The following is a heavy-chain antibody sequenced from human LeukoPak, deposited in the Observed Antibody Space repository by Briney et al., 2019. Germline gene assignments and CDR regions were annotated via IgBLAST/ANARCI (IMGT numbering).Heavy chain of an antibody. J-gene: IGHJ4*02. CDR1: GYSISSGYY. V-gene: IGHV4-38-2*02. CDR2: MHHSGST. CDR3: ARVGSGYYYYYFEY. Sequence: SETLSLTCSVSGYSISSGYYWGWIRQPPGKDLEWIGNMHHSGSTYYNPSLKSRVTISADTSKNQFFLKLRSVTAADTAVYYCARVGSGYYYYYFEYWGRGTLVTVSS. D-gene: IGHD3-22*01.